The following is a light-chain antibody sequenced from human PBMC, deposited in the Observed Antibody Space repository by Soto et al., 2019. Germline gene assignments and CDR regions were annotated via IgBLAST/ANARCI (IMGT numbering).Light chain of an antibody. CDR2: TAS. CDR3: QERGRWPRAT. V-gene: IGKV3-11*01. Sequence: PGESATLSCRASQNVGLNFAWYQQKPGQPPRLLIHTASSRATGIPARFSGSGSRTDFTLTISSLEPEDIAVYYCQERGRWPRATFGGGTKVDIK. J-gene: IGKJ4*01. CDR1: QNVGLN.